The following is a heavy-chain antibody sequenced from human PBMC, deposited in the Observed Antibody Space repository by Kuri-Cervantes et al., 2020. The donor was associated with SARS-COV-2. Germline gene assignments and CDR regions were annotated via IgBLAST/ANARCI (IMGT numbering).Heavy chain of an antibody. CDR2: IYYSGST. CDR3: ASQVDTAMAFDY. J-gene: IGHJ4*02. D-gene: IGHD5-18*01. Sequence: ESLKISCTVSGGSISSSSYYWGWIRQPPGKGLEWIGSIYYSGSTYYNPSLKSRVIISVDTSKNQFSLKLSSVTAADTAVYYCASQVDTAMAFDYWGQGTLVTVSS. V-gene: IGHV4-39*01. CDR1: GGSISSSSYY.